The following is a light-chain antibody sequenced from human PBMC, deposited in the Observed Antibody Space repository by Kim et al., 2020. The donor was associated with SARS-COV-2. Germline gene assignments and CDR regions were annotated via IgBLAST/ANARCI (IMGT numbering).Light chain of an antibody. J-gene: IGKJ1*01. CDR1: QSSGNS. CDR3: QQYYIAPWT. Sequence: ASVGDRSTIPCRASQSSGNSLAWYQQKQGKAPRLLLYATSKLQSTVPSRFSGSRSGADYTLTIHSLPPEDFATYYCQQYYIAPWTFGQGTKVEIK. V-gene: IGKV1-NL1*01. CDR2: ATS.